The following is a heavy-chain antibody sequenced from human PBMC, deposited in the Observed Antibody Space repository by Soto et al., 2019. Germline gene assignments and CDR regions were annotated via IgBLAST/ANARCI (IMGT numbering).Heavy chain of an antibody. Sequence: ASVKVSCKASGYTFTGYYMHWVRQAPGQGLEWMGWINPNSGGTNYAQKFQGRVTMTRDTSISTAYMELSRLRSDDTAVYYCARGNPYMVRGVRAVHATFDYWGHGTLVTVSS. CDR1: GYTFTGYY. CDR2: INPNSGGT. D-gene: IGHD3-10*01. CDR3: ARGNPYMVRGVRAVHATFDY. V-gene: IGHV1-2*02. J-gene: IGHJ4*01.